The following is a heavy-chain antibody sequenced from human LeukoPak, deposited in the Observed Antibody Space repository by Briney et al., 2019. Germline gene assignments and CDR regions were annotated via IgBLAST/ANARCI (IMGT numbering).Heavy chain of an antibody. J-gene: IGHJ3*02. CDR3: ARGDFWSGHSYAFDI. Sequence: SETLSLTCTVSGGSISSYYWSWIRQPAGKGLEWIGRIYTSGSTNYNPSLKSRVTMSVDTSKNQFSLKLSSVTAADTAVYYCARGDFWSGHSYAFDIWGQGTMVTVSS. D-gene: IGHD3-3*01. CDR2: IYTSGST. V-gene: IGHV4-4*07. CDR1: GGSISSYY.